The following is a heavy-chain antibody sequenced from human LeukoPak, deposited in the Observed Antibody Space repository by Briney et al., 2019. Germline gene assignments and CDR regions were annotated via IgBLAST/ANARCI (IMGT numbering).Heavy chain of an antibody. V-gene: IGHV5-51*01. D-gene: IGHD1-26*01. Sequence: GESLKISCKVSGYSFTSYCIGWVRQMPGKGLEWMGIIYPGDSGPTYSPSFQGQVTISVDNSINPASLQWSSLQASDTAMYYCGMSGDRVPLQDDVFDVWGQGTMVTVST. CDR2: IYPGDSGP. CDR3: GMSGDRVPLQDDVFDV. CDR1: GYSFTSYC. J-gene: IGHJ3*01.